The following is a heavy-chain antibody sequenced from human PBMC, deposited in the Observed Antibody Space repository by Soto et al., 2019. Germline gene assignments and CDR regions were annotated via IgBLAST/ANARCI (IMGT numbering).Heavy chain of an antibody. D-gene: IGHD1-1*01. CDR2: ISGDVATT. Sequence: VSLSLTCVVSRFTFSMYCMHWVRQVPGQSPFWVSRISGDVATTNYADSVRGRFTISRDNSKNTLYLQMNNLKPDDTAIYYCTRGPPANSSGTGANWGQGTPVTVSS. J-gene: IGHJ4*02. V-gene: IGHV3-74*01. CDR3: TRGPPANSSGTGAN. CDR1: RFTFSMYC.